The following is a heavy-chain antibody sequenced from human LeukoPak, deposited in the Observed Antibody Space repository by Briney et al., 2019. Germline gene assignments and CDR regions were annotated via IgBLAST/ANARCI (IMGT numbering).Heavy chain of an antibody. CDR1: GGSFSGYY. J-gene: IGHJ6*03. CDR2: INHSGST. Sequence: PSETLSLTCAVYGGSFSGYYWSWIRQPPGKGLEWIGEINHSGSTNYNPSLKSRVTISVDTSKNQFSLKLSSVTAADTAVYYCARTAAAGIFYYYYYYMDVWGKGTTVTVSS. V-gene: IGHV4-34*01. D-gene: IGHD6-13*01. CDR3: ARTAAAGIFYYYYYYMDV.